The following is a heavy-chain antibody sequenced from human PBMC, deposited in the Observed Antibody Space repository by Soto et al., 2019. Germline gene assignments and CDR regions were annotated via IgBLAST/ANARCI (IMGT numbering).Heavy chain of an antibody. D-gene: IGHD3-10*01. CDR2: ISGSGGST. J-gene: IGHJ4*02. V-gene: IGHV3-23*01. CDR3: AKDVQKSSSGLTMVRGVSGY. CDR1: GFTFSSYA. Sequence: GGSLRLSCAASGFTFSSYAMSWVRQAPGKGLEWVSAISGSGGSTYYADSVKGRFTISRDNSKKTLYLQMNSLRAEDTAVYYCAKDVQKSSSGLTMVRGVSGYWGQGTLVTVSS.